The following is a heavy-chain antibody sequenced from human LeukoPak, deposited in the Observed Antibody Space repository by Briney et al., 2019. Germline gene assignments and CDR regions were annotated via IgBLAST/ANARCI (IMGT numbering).Heavy chain of an antibody. D-gene: IGHD3-10*01. CDR2: ISWNGGST. CDR3: ARARGSTYYYYMDV. Sequence: PGGSLRLSCAASGFTFDDYGMSWVRQAPGKGLEWVSGISWNGGSTGYADSVKGRFTISRDNAKNSLYLQMNSLRAEDTALYYCARARGSTYYYYMDVWGKGTTVTVSS. J-gene: IGHJ6*03. CDR1: GFTFDDYG. V-gene: IGHV3-20*04.